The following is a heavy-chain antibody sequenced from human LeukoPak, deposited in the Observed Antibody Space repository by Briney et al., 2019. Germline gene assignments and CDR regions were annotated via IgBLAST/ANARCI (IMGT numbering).Heavy chain of an antibody. Sequence: PGGSLRLSCAASGFTFNTYSMNWARQAPGKGLEWVSAISGSGGSTYYADSVKGRFTISRDNSKNTLYLQMNSLRAEDTAVYYCAKDRGGTTNWGQGTLVTVSS. D-gene: IGHD1-7*01. CDR2: ISGSGGST. J-gene: IGHJ4*02. CDR1: GFTFNTYS. V-gene: IGHV3-23*01. CDR3: AKDRGGTTN.